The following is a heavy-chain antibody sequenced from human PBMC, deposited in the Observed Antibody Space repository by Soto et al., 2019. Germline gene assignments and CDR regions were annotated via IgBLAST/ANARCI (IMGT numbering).Heavy chain of an antibody. V-gene: IGHV3-72*01. CDR3: GRRGTSGSVGLDY. J-gene: IGHJ4*02. CDR1: GFTFSDHY. CDR2: IRNRANSYTT. D-gene: IGHD1-26*01. Sequence: EAQLVESGGGLVQPGGSLRLSCAVSGFTFSDHYMDWVRQAPGKGLEWVGRIRNRANSYTTEYAASVKGRFTISRDDSKNSLYLLMNSLKTEDTAMYYCGRRGTSGSVGLDYWGQGTLVTVSS.